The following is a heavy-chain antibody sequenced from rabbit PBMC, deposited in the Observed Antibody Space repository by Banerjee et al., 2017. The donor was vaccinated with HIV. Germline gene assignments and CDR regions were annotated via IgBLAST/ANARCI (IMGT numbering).Heavy chain of an antibody. J-gene: IGHJ4*01. CDR1: GFDFSSDA. V-gene: IGHV1S47*01. D-gene: IGHD1-1*01. CDR2: IYNGDGTT. Sequence: EESGGGLVKPEGSLTLTCKASGFDFSSDAMCWVRQAPGKGPELIACIYNGDGTTYYASWVNGRFTISKTSSTTVTLQMTSLTGADTATYFCARDLPGVIGWNFNLWGPGTLVTVS. CDR3: ARDLPGVIGWNFNL.